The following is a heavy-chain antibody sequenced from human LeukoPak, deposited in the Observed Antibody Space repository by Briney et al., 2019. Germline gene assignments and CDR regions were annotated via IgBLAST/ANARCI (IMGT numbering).Heavy chain of an antibody. CDR3: AGGSRRDGYDY. Sequence: GGSLRLSCAASGFTVRSNYMSWVRQAPGKGLEWGSVIYDNGDAYSADSVKGRFTISRHNSKNTLYLQMNSLRPEDTAVYYCAGGSRRDGYDYWGQGTLVTVSS. CDR2: IYDNGDA. CDR1: GFTVRSNY. J-gene: IGHJ4*02. V-gene: IGHV3-53*04. D-gene: IGHD5-24*01.